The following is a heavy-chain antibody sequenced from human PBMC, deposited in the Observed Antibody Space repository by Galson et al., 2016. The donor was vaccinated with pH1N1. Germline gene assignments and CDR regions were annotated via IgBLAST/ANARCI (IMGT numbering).Heavy chain of an antibody. CDR1: GYTFTSYA. V-gene: IGHV1-3*04. J-gene: IGHJ4*02. Sequence: SVKVSCKASGYTFTSYAIHWVRQAPGQRLEWMGWINTGSGYTKYSQKFHDRITITKDTSASTVYLELSSLRSEDTAVYYCGRDGLTMITFGVPGNYFDYWGQGTLVTVSP. D-gene: IGHD3-16*01. CDR2: INTGSGYT. CDR3: GRDGLTMITFGVPGNYFDY.